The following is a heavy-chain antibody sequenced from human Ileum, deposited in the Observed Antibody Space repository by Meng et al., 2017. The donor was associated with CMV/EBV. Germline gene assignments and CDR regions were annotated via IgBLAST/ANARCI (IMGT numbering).Heavy chain of an antibody. D-gene: IGHD1-26*01. J-gene: IGHJ4*02. CDR2: ISTASSYI. CDR1: GFSFINYR. CDR3: ARGSGSYYDY. Sequence: LSCAASGFSFINYRMNWVRQAPGKGLEWVASISTASSYIFYADSMKGRFTISRDNAKNSLYLQMDDLRVEDTAVYYCARGSGSYYDYWGQGTLVTVSS. V-gene: IGHV3-21*01.